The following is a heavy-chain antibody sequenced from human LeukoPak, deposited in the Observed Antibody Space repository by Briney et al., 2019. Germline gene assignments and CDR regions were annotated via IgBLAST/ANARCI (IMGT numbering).Heavy chain of an antibody. J-gene: IGHJ5*02. CDR3: AREPTLAALTVDNWFAP. D-gene: IGHD6-13*01. CDR1: GYTLSSYY. V-gene: IGHV1-46*01. CDR2: INPSGSIT. Sequence: ASVKVSCKASGYTLSSYYMHWIRQALGQGLEWMGLINPSGSITTYAQKFQGRVTVTRDTSTSTVYMELRSLRSEDTAVYYCAREPTLAALTVDNWFAPWGQGTLVTVSS.